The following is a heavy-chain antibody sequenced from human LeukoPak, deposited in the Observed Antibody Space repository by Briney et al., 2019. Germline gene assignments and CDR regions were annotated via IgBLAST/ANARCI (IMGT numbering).Heavy chain of an antibody. Sequence: PSETLSLTCAVSGGSISSGGYSWSWIRQPPGKGLEWIGYIYHSGSTYYNPSLKSRVIISVDRSKNQFSLKLSSVTAADTAVYYCARATAEFLGNGVDYWGQGTLVTVSS. V-gene: IGHV4-30-2*01. J-gene: IGHJ4*02. CDR1: GGSISSGGYS. CDR3: ARATAEFLGNGVDY. CDR2: IYHSGST. D-gene: IGHD7-27*01.